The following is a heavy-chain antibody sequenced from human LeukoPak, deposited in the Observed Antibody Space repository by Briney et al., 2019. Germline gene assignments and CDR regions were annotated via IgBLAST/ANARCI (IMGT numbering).Heavy chain of an antibody. CDR3: AELGITMIGGV. D-gene: IGHD3-10*02. Sequence: PGGSLRLSCAASGFTFSSYNMNWVRQAPGKGLEWVSAISGGRDNTYYADSVKGRFTISRDTSKNTLYLQMNSLRAEDTAVYYCAELGITMIGGVWGKGTTVTISS. CDR2: ISGGRDNT. CDR1: GFTFSSYN. V-gene: IGHV3-23*01. J-gene: IGHJ6*04.